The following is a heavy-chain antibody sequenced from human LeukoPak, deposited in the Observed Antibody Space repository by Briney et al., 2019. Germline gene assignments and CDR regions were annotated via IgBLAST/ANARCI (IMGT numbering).Heavy chain of an antibody. J-gene: IGHJ4*02. CDR1: GFTFSSYG. CDR2: IRCDGSNK. D-gene: IGHD2-21*02. CDR3: AKDPYGGDPYYFDY. V-gene: IGHV3-30*02. Sequence: PGGSLRLSCAASGFTFSSYGMHWVRQAPGKGLEWVAFIRCDGSNKYYADSVKGRFTISRDNSKNTLHLQMNSLRAEDTAVYYCAKDPYGGDPYYFDYWGQGTLVTVSS.